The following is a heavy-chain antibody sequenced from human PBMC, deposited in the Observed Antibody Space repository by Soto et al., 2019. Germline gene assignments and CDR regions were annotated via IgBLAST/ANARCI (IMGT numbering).Heavy chain of an antibody. CDR3: ARRDYYYYGMDV. Sequence: PSETLSLTCTVSGGSISSYYWSWIRQPPGKGLEWIGYIYYSGSTNYNPSLKSRVTIPVDTSKNQFSLKLSSVTAADTAVYYCARRDYYYYGMDVWGQGTTVTVSS. CDR1: GGSISSYY. V-gene: IGHV4-59*08. J-gene: IGHJ6*02. CDR2: IYYSGST.